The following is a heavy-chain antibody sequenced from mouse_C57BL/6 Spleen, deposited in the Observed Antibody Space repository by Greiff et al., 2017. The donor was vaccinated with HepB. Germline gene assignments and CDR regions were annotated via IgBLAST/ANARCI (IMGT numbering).Heavy chain of an antibody. CDR1: GYAFSSSW. Sequence: VQLQESGPELVKPGASVKISCKASGYAFSSSWMNWVKQRPGKGLEWIGRIYPGDGDTNYNGKFKGKATLTADKSSSTAYMQLSSLTSEDSAVYFCARWGDGDYWGQGTTLTVSS. D-gene: IGHD3-3*01. V-gene: IGHV1-82*01. CDR3: ARWGDGDY. CDR2: IYPGDGDT. J-gene: IGHJ2*01.